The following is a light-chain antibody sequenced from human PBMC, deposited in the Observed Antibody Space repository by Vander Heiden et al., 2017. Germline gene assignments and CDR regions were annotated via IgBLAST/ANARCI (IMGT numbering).Light chain of an antibody. CDR3: AAWDDTLSNWV. J-gene: IGLJ3*02. CDR1: NPNLGSNY. Sequence: QSVLTQPPSASGTPGQRVTISCSGSNPNLGSNYVYGYQQLPGTAPKLLIYRNTQRPSGVPDRFSGSRSGTSVSLAISGLRSEDEADYYCAAWDDTLSNWVFGGGTKVTVL. V-gene: IGLV1-47*01. CDR2: RNT.